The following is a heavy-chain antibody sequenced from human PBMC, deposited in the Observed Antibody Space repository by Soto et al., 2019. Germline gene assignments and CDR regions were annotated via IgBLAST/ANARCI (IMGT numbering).Heavy chain of an antibody. D-gene: IGHD3-22*01. CDR1: GYSFAGYW. CDR3: ARQIYDSDTGPNFQYYFDS. J-gene: IGHJ4*02. CDR2: IDPSDSQT. Sequence: PGESLKFSCKGSGYSFAGYWITWARQKAGKGLEWIGLIDPSDSQTYYSPSFRGHVTISVTKSITTVFLQWSSLRASDTAMYYCARQIYDSDTGPNFQYYFDSWGQGTPVTVSS. V-gene: IGHV5-10-1*01.